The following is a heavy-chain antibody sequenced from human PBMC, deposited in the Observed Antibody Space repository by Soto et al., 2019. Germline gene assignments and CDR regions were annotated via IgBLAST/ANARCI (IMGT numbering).Heavy chain of an antibody. D-gene: IGHD3-22*01. CDR2: INPNSGGT. CDR1: GYTFTGYY. V-gene: IGHV1-2*02. CDR3: ARDTAAMRIVSLLNSPDY. Sequence: ASVKVSCKASGYTFTGYYMHWVRQAPGQGLEWMGWINPNSGGTNYAQKFQGRFTISRDNAKNSLYLQMNSLRAEDTAVYYCARDTAAMRIVSLLNSPDYWGQGTLVTVS. J-gene: IGHJ4*02.